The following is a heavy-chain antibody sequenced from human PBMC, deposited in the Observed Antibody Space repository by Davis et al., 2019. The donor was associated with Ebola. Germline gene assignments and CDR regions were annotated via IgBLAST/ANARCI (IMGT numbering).Heavy chain of an antibody. CDR2: TTLSGGST. CDR3: AKSGLSFGVVKYHYGMDV. D-gene: IGHD3-3*01. CDR1: GFTFNIYA. V-gene: IGHV3-23*01. J-gene: IGHJ6*04. Sequence: GGSLRLSCAASGFTFNIYAMSWVRQAPGKGLEWVSATTLSGGSTYYADSVKGRFTISRDNSRNTLYLQMNSLRAEDTAVYYCAKSGLSFGVVKYHYGMDVWGKGTTVTVSS.